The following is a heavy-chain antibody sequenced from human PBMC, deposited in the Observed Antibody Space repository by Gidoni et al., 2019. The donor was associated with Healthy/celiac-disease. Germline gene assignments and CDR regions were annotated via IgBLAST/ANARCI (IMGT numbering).Heavy chain of an antibody. Sequence: TFSSYGMHWVRQAPGKGLEWVAVIWYDGSNKYYADSVKGRFTISRDNSKNTLYLQMNSLRAEDTAVYYCARDVDGDYPLDYWGQGTLVTVSS. CDR2: IWYDGSNK. CDR3: ARDVDGDYPLDY. D-gene: IGHD4-17*01. J-gene: IGHJ4*02. V-gene: IGHV3-33*01. CDR1: TFSSYG.